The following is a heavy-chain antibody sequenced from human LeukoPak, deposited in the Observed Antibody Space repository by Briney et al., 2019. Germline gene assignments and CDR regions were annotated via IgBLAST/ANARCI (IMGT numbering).Heavy chain of an antibody. D-gene: IGHD3-3*01. Sequence: GGSLRLSCAASGFTFSSYWMHWVRHAPGKGLVWVSRINSDGRSTSYADSVKGRFTISRDNAKNTLYLQMNSLRAEDTAVYYCARDKAENFGVVIIQYDYWGQGTLVTVSS. CDR3: ARDKAENFGVVIIQYDY. CDR2: INSDGRST. V-gene: IGHV3-74*01. CDR1: GFTFSSYW. J-gene: IGHJ4*02.